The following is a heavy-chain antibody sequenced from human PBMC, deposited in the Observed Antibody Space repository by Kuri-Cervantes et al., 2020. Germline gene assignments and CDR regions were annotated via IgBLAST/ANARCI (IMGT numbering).Heavy chain of an antibody. V-gene: IGHV4-38-2*01. D-gene: IGHD6-19*01. CDR2: IYHSGST. J-gene: IGHJ4*02. CDR3: ATYSNGWYSGLDY. Sequence: GSLRLSCGVSGYSISRGYYWGWIRQPPGKGLEWIGTIYHSGSTYYTPSLKSRLTISLDTSKNQFSLKLSSVTAADTAVYYCATYSNGWYSGLDYWGQGTLVTVSS. CDR1: GYSISRGYY.